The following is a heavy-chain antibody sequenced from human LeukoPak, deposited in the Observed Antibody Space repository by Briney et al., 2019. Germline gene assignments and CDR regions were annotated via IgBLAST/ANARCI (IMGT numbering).Heavy chain of an antibody. V-gene: IGHV4-30-4*02. CDR1: GGSISSGDYY. D-gene: IGHD6-19*01. J-gene: IGHJ6*03. Sequence: SETLSLTCTVSGGSISSGDYYWSWIRQPPGKGLEWIGYIYYSGSTYYNPSLKSRVTISVDTSKNQFSLKLSSVTAADTAVYYCARALVGSGWYHPYYHYYYMDVWGKGTTVTVSS. CDR2: IYYSGST. CDR3: ARALVGSGWYHPYYHYYYMDV.